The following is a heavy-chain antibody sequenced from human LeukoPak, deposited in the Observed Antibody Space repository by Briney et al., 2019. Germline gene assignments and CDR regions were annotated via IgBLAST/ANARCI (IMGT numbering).Heavy chain of an antibody. V-gene: IGHV4-59*08. D-gene: IGHD6-19*01. CDR3: ARHPFSAPFDS. J-gene: IGHJ4*02. CDR2: VYQTGDT. CDR1: GGSMNNYY. Sequence: SETLSLTCTVSGGSMNNYYWSWFRRSPGKGLEWIAYVYQTGDTRYNPSLKSRVSISLDTSKNQFSLQLRSVTATDTAVYYCARHPFSAPFDSWGQGILVTVSS.